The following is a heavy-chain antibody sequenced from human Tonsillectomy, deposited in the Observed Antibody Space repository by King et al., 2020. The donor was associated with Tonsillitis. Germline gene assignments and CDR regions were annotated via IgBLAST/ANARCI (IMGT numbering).Heavy chain of an antibody. CDR3: ARGLRSIMGTTVNTYYFDY. V-gene: IGHV1-8*01. Sequence: QLVQSGAEVKKPGASVKVSCKASGYTFTSYDINWVRQATGQGLEWMGWMNPNSGNKGYAQKFQGRVTMTRNTSISTAYMELSSLRSEDTAVYYCARGLRSIMGTTVNTYYFDYWGQGTLVTVSS. D-gene: IGHD4-17*01. CDR2: MNPNSGNK. CDR1: GYTFTSYD. J-gene: IGHJ4*02.